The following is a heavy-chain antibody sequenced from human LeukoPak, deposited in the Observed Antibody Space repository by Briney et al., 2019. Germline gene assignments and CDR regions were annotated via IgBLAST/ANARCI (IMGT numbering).Heavy chain of an antibody. CDR2: INSDGSST. Sequence: PGGSLRLSCAASGFTFSNYWMHWVRQAPGKGLVWVSRINSDGSSTNYADSVKGRFTISRDNAKNTLYLQMNSLRAEDTAIYYCAKWPKAYYYDSSGSPDYWGQGTLVTVSS. CDR1: GFTFSNYW. V-gene: IGHV3-74*01. CDR3: AKWPKAYYYDSSGSPDY. D-gene: IGHD3-22*01. J-gene: IGHJ4*02.